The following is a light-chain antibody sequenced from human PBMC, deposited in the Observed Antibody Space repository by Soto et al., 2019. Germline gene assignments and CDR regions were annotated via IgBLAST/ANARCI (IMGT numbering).Light chain of an antibody. Sequence: EIVLTQSPGTLSLSPGERATLSCRASQSVSSSYFAWYQQKPGQAPRLLIYGASSMATGSPDRFSGRGSGTDFTLTISSLEPEDFAVYYCQQYGSSTWTFGQGTKVEIK. CDR1: QSVSSSY. CDR3: QQYGSSTWT. CDR2: GAS. J-gene: IGKJ1*01. V-gene: IGKV3-20*01.